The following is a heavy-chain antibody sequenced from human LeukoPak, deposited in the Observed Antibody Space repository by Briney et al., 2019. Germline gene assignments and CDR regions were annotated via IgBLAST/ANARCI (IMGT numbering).Heavy chain of an antibody. V-gene: IGHV3-15*07. Sequence: GGSLRLSCAASGFTFSNAWMNWVRQAPGKGLEWVGRIKSKTDGGTTDYAAPVKGRFTISRDDSKNTLYLQMNSLKTEDTAVYYCTTDVLGSSGWYGGGFDYWGQGTLVTVSS. CDR3: TTDVLGSSGWYGGGFDY. D-gene: IGHD6-19*01. CDR1: GFTFSNAW. J-gene: IGHJ4*02. CDR2: IKSKTDGGTT.